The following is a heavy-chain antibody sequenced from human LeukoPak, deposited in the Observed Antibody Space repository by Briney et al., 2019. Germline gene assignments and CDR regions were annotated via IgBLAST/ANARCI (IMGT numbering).Heavy chain of an antibody. CDR2: ISSRGDST. D-gene: IGHD2-15*01. CDR1: GFTFSSYA. J-gene: IGHJ5*02. V-gene: IGHV3-23*01. CDR3: AKDLEDITSPNCFDP. Sequence: PGGSLRLSCAASGFTFSSYAMSWVRQAPGKGLEWVSAISSRGDSTYYADSVKGRFIISRDNSKNTLYLQMNSLRAEDTAVYYCAKDLEDITSPNCFDPWGQGTLVTVSS.